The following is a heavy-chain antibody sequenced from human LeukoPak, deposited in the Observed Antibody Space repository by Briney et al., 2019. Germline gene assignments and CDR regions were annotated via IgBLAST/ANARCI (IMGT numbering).Heavy chain of an antibody. CDR1: GFTFSSYS. V-gene: IGHV3-48*04. D-gene: IGHD3-10*01. J-gene: IGHJ5*02. Sequence: PGGSLRLSCAASGFTFSSYSMNWVRQAPGKGLGWVSYISSSSSTIYYADSVKGRFTISRDNAKNSLYLQMNSLRAEDTAVYYCARDSPSYLLYNWFDPWGQGTLVTVSS. CDR3: ARDSPSYLLYNWFDP. CDR2: ISSSSSTI.